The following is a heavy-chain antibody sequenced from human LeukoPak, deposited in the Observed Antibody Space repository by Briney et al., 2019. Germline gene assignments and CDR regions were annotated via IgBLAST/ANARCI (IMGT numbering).Heavy chain of an antibody. Sequence: PGGSLRLSCAGSGFNFYSSALHWVRQAPGKGLEWVTVISYDGSNQYYADSVKGRFSISRDNSKDTLYLQMNSLRAEDTAVYYCAKDTVGTRASPDFDYWGQGTLVTVSS. D-gene: IGHD4-23*01. V-gene: IGHV3-30-3*01. J-gene: IGHJ4*02. CDR2: ISYDGSNQ. CDR3: AKDTVGTRASPDFDY. CDR1: GFNFYSSA.